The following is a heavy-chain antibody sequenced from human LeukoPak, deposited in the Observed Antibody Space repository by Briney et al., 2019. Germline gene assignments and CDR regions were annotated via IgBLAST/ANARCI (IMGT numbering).Heavy chain of an antibody. CDR1: GFSFIGYY. Sequence: ASVKVSCKGSGFSFIGYYLHWVRQAPGQGLEWMGWINPKSGGTNYAQKFHDRVTLTRDTSISTAYMEVSRLTFDDTAVYYCAILVGTNPGDYWGQGTLVTVSS. CDR3: AILVGTNPGDY. V-gene: IGHV1-2*02. J-gene: IGHJ4*02. D-gene: IGHD1-26*01. CDR2: INPKSGGT.